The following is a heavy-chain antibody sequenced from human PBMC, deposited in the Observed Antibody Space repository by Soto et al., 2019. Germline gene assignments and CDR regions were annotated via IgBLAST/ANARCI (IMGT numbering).Heavy chain of an antibody. CDR2: ISTSGSYI. V-gene: IGHV3-21*06. J-gene: IGHJ3*02. D-gene: IGHD4-17*01. Sequence: EVQLVESGGGLVKPEESLRLSCAASGFSFSRYNMKWVRQAPGKGLEWVSSISTSGSYIFYAGSVRGRFPIFRDDAKNSLHLQMNSLRVEDTAVYYCATIGDRDGFDIWGQGTTVIVSS. CDR1: GFSFSRYN. CDR3: ATIGDRDGFDI.